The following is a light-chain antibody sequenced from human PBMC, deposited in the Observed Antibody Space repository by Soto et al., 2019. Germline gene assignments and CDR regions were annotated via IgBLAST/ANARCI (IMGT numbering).Light chain of an antibody. Sequence: QSMVTQPPSVSAAPRQRVTIPCSGSDSNIGNNAVNWYQKVPGKAPKLLIHFDNRVASGVSDRISGSKSGTSASLSISGLQSEDEADYYCAVWDDSLNGPVFGGGTKVTVL. CDR1: DSNIGNNA. CDR2: FDN. CDR3: AVWDDSLNGPV. V-gene: IGLV1-36*01. J-gene: IGLJ3*02.